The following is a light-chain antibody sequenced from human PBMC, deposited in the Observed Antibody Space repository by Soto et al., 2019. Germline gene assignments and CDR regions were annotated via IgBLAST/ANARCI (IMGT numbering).Light chain of an antibody. CDR3: QESYSTRMYT. V-gene: IGKV1-39*01. Sequence: DIQMTQSPSSLSASVGDRVTITCRASQNIHTFLNWYQQKPGKAPKLLIYAAYILHSGVPSRFSGSGSGTDFTLTISSLPPEDFATYYCQESYSTRMYTFGKVTKLEI. CDR2: AAY. J-gene: IGKJ2*01. CDR1: QNIHTF.